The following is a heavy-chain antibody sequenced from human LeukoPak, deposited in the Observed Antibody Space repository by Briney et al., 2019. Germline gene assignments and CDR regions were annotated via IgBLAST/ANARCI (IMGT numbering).Heavy chain of an antibody. CDR3: ARDLPPGSSGWYLGY. Sequence: GGSLRLSCAASGFTFSSYSMNCVRQAPGEGLEWVSYISSSSRTIYYADYVKGLFTISRDNAKNSLYLQMNSLRDEDTAVYYCARDLPPGSSGWYLGYWGQGTLVTVSS. D-gene: IGHD6-19*01. V-gene: IGHV3-48*02. CDR1: GFTFSSYS. J-gene: IGHJ4*02. CDR2: ISSSSRTI.